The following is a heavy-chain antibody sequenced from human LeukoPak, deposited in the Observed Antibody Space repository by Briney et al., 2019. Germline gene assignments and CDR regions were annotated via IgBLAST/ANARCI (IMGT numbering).Heavy chain of an antibody. CDR1: GGSISSSSYY. V-gene: IGHV4-61*05. J-gene: IGHJ4*02. CDR2: IYYSGST. CDR3: ARVGSGSYLDY. D-gene: IGHD3-10*01. Sequence: PSETLSLTCTVSGGSISSSSYYWGWIRQPPGKGLEWIGYIYYSGSTNYNPSLKSRVTISVDTSKNQFSLKLSSVTAADTAVYYCARVGSGSYLDYWGQGTLVTVSS.